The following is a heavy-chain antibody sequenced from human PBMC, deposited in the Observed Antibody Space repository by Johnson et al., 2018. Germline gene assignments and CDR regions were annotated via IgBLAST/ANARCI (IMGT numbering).Heavy chain of an antibody. CDR2: IYSEGST. Sequence: VQLVQYGGRLVQPGGSMRLSCAASGFSVSGDYMNWVRQAPGKGLEWGSVIYSEGSTHYVDSVKGRFTVSRDISKNTLYLQMSTLRVEDTAVYFCARPTRGAFDIWGQGTMVTVSS. J-gene: IGHJ3*02. CDR1: GFSVSGDY. V-gene: IGHV3-66*02. D-gene: IGHD3-10*01. CDR3: ARPTRGAFDI.